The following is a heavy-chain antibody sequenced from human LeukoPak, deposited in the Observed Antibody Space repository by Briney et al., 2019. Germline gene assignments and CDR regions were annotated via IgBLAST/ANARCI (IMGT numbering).Heavy chain of an antibody. CDR2: ISSSGSTI. Sequence: GGSLRLSCAASGFTFSSYEMNWIRQAPGKGLEWVSYISSSGSTIYYADSVKGRFTISRDNAKNSMYLEMNSLRVEDTAVYYCASSGPAAAGLNWGQGTLVTVSS. CDR3: ASSGPAAAGLN. V-gene: IGHV3-48*03. CDR1: GFTFSSYE. D-gene: IGHD6-13*01. J-gene: IGHJ4*02.